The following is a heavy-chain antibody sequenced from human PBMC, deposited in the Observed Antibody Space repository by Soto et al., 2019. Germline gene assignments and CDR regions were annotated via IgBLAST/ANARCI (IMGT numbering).Heavy chain of an antibody. V-gene: IGHV4-30-2*01. D-gene: IGHD6-6*01. CDR2: IYHSGST. J-gene: IGHJ4*02. Sequence: QLQLQESGSGLVKPSQTLSLTCAVSGGSISSGGSFWSWIRQPPGKGLEWIGYIYHSGSTYYNPSLKSRVTLSVARSKNQFSLKLSSVTAADTAVYYCAGGIAARPLGYWGQGTLVTVSS. CDR1: GGSISSGGSF. CDR3: AGGIAARPLGY.